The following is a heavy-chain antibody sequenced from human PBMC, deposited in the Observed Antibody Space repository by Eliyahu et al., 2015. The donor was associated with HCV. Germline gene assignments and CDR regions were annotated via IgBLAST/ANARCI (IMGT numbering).Heavy chain of an antibody. Sequence: CTVSGGSVSPYYWTWIRQSPGKGLEWIGHIYYTGITNYNPSLKSRLTISVDTSKNQFSLRLSSVTAADTAIYYCARDGYSSGSYFFDYWGRGALVTVSS. D-gene: IGHD6-19*01. CDR1: GGSVSPYY. J-gene: IGHJ4*02. CDR2: IYYTGIT. V-gene: IGHV4-59*02. CDR3: ARDGYSSGSYFFDY.